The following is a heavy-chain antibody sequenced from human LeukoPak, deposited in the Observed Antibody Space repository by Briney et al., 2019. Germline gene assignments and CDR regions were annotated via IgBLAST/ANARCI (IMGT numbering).Heavy chain of an antibody. CDR2: ISWDGGST. CDR1: GFTFDDYT. V-gene: IGHV3-43*01. D-gene: IGHD3-22*01. Sequence: GGSLRLSCAASGFTFDDYTMHWVRQAPGKGLEWVSLISWDGGSTYYADSVKGRFTISRDNSKNSLYLQMNSLRTEDTALYYCAKVGTYDSSGPFDYWGQGTLVTVSS. J-gene: IGHJ4*02. CDR3: AKVGTYDSSGPFDY.